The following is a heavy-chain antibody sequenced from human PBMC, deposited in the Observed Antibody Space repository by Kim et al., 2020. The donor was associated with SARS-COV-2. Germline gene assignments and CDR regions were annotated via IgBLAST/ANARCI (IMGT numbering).Heavy chain of an antibody. J-gene: IGHJ4*02. Sequence: GGSLRLSCAASGFTFSSYAMSWVRQAPGKGLEWVSAISGSGGSTYYADSVKGRFTISRDNSKNTLYLQMNSLRAEDTAVYYCANIVVVPAAKMQAVDDYWGQGTLVTVSS. CDR3: ANIVVVPAAKMQAVDDY. D-gene: IGHD2-2*01. CDR2: ISGSGGST. CDR1: GFTFSSYA. V-gene: IGHV3-23*01.